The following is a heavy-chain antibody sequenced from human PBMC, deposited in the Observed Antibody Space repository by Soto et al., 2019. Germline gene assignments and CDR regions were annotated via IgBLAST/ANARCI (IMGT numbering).Heavy chain of an antibody. J-gene: IGHJ4*02. CDR1: GYTFITYF. D-gene: IGHD3-3*01. V-gene: IGHV1-46*01. CDR3: ARGGTIFGVVSNFDY. CDR2: INPSGGSA. Sequence: QVQLVQSGAEVKKPGASVKVSCKASGYTFITYFIHWVRQAPGQGLEWMGIINPSGGSASYAQMLQGRVTMTRDTSMSTVYMELSSLRSEDTAVYYCARGGTIFGVVSNFDYWGQGTLVTVSS.